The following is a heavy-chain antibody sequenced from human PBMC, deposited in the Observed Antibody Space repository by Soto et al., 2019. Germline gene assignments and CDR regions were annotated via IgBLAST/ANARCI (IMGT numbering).Heavy chain of an antibody. CDR1: GITVYNNY. CDR3: ARDVGV. Sequence: EVQLVESGGGLVQRGGSLRLSCAASGITVYNNYMSWVRQAPGKGLEWVSVIYSGGSTSYADSVKGRFTISRDGSKNTVYLQMNSLRAEDTAVYYCARDVGVWGRGTTATVSS. J-gene: IGHJ6*04. CDR2: IYSGGST. V-gene: IGHV3-66*01.